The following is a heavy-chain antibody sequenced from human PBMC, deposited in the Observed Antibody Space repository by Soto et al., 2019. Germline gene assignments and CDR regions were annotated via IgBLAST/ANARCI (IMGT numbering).Heavy chain of an antibody. CDR3: ARVFDDYGDYGNWFDP. Sequence: SVKVSCKASGGTLSSYAISWVRQAPGQGLEWMGGIIPIFGTANYAQKFQGRVTITADESTSTAYMELSSLRSEDTAVYYCARVFDDYGDYGNWFDPWGQGTLVTVSS. V-gene: IGHV1-69*13. D-gene: IGHD4-17*01. J-gene: IGHJ5*02. CDR2: IIPIFGTA. CDR1: GGTLSSYA.